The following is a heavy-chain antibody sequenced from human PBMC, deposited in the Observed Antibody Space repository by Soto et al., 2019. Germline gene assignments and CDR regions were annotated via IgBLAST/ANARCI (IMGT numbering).Heavy chain of an antibody. CDR1: GLTFSSYS. CDR2: ISSSSSYI. CDR3: ARGPYGDYVYFQH. D-gene: IGHD4-17*01. V-gene: IGHV3-21*01. J-gene: IGHJ1*01. Sequence: PGGSLGLSCAASGLTFSSYSMNWVRKEPGKGLEWVSSISSSSSYIYYADSVKGRFTISRDNAKNSLYLQMNGLRAEDTAVYYCARGPYGDYVYFQHWGQGTLVTVSS.